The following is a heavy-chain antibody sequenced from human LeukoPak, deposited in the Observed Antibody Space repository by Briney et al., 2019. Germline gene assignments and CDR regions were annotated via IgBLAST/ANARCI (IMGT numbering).Heavy chain of an antibody. V-gene: IGHV3-15*01. CDR3: TTVGLWICRGGSCYSTLDAFDI. D-gene: IGHD2-15*01. CDR1: GFTFSNAW. Sequence: GGSLRLSCAASGFTFSNAWMSWVRQAPGKGLEWVGRIKSKTDGGTTDYAAPVKGRFTISRDDSKNTLYLQINSLKTEDTAVYSGTTVGLWICRGGSCYSTLDAFDIWGQGTMVTVSS. CDR2: IKSKTDGGTT. J-gene: IGHJ3*02.